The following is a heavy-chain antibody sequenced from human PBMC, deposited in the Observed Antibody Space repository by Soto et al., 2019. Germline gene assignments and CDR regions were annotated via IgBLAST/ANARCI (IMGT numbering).Heavy chain of an antibody. D-gene: IGHD2-8*02. CDR3: ARVTHTPTLGVFAS. CDR2: IFWDNDK. V-gene: IGHV2-5*02. CDR1: GFSLTTSGVG. Sequence: QITLKESGPTLVKPTQTLTLTCSFSGFSLTTSGVGVGWIRQPPGKALEWLALIFWDNDKRYSPSLKNRLTVTNATSKTPVVLTMPHMDPVDPAPFSCARVTHTPTLGVFASWGQGTLVTVSS. J-gene: IGHJ4*02.